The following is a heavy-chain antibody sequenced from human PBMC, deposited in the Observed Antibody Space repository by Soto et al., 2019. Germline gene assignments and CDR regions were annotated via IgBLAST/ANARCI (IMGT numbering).Heavy chain of an antibody. CDR1: GGSFSGYY. CDR2: INHSGST. Sequence: PSETLSLTCAVYGGSFSGYYWTWIRQPPGKGLEWIGEINHSGSTNYNPSLKSRVTISVDTSKNQFSLKLSSVTAADTAVYYCARDGSLTGTTSKNFDYWGQGTLVTVSS. V-gene: IGHV4-34*01. D-gene: IGHD1-7*01. J-gene: IGHJ4*02. CDR3: ARDGSLTGTTSKNFDY.